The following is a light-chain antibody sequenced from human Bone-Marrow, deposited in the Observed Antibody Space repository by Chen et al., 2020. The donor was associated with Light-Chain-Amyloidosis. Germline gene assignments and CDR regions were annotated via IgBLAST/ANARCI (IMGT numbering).Light chain of an antibody. Sequence: EIVLTPSPGTLSSSPGERATLSCRASQSVSSTYLAWYQQKPGQAPRLLIYGASNRATGTPDRFSGSGSGTDFTLTISRLEPEDFAVYYCQQHSSSPPYTFGQGTKLEIK. J-gene: IGKJ2*01. CDR2: GAS. CDR3: QQHSSSPPYT. CDR1: QSVSSTY. V-gene: IGKV3-20*01.